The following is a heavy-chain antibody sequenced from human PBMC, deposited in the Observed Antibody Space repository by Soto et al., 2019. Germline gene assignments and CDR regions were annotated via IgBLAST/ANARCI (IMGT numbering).Heavy chain of an antibody. V-gene: IGHV3-23*01. J-gene: IGHJ4*02. Sequence: EVQLLESGGGLVQPGGSLRLSCAASGFTFNNYAMTWVRQAPGKGLEWVSSISGGGDTTSYADSVKGRFTVSRDGSKNTLYLQMSSLGAADTALYSCAKGRGGSGSRTPRVDFWSQGTLVTVAS. D-gene: IGHD3-10*01. CDR1: GFTFNNYA. CDR2: ISGGGDTT. CDR3: AKGRGGSGSRTPRVDF.